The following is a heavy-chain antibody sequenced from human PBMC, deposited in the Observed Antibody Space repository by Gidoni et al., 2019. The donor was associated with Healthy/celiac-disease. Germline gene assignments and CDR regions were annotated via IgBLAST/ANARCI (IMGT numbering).Heavy chain of an antibody. J-gene: IGHJ6*02. CDR3: AREGMGVGVVPAAINGMDV. CDR1: GGTFSSYA. CDR2: IIAIVGTA. D-gene: IGHD2-2*01. V-gene: IGHV1-69*01. Sequence: QVQLVQSGAEVKKPGSSVKVSCKASGGTFSSYALRWVRQGPGQGLEWMGGIIAIVGTANDVQKCQGRVTITADESTSTGEMELSSLRSEETAVYYCAREGMGVGVVPAAINGMDVWGQGNTVTVSS.